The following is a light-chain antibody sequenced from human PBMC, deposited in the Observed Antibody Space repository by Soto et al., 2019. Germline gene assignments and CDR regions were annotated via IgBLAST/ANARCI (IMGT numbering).Light chain of an antibody. CDR2: GAS. V-gene: IGKV1-5*03. CDR3: QRYTTSSWT. J-gene: IGKJ1*01. Sequence: DIPMTQSPSTLSASVGDRVTITCRASQTIRNGMAWFQQRPGKAPKLLIYGASTLETGVSTRFSGSGFGTEFTLTISSLQPDDIATYYCQRYTTSSWTFGQGTKVEIK. CDR1: QTIRNG.